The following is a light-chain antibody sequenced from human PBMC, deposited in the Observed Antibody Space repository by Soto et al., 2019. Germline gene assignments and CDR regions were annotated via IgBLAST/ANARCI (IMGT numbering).Light chain of an antibody. V-gene: IGKV3-15*01. CDR3: QQYYRWPQT. J-gene: IGKJ1*01. CDR2: AAS. Sequence: EIVMTQSPATLSVSPGERATLSCRASQSLSFNLAWYQQKPGQAPRLLIYAASTRATGIPARFSGSGSGTEITLTISSLQSEDFAVYYCQQYYRWPQTFGQGTKVDIK. CDR1: QSLSFN.